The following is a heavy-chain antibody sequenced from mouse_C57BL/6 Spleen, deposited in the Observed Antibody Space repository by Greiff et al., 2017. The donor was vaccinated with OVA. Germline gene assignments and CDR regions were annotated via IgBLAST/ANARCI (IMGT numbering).Heavy chain of an antibody. CDR2: IYPGDGDT. J-gene: IGHJ3*01. CDR3: ARHDYGESWFAY. Sequence: VQLQQSGAELVKPGASVKISCKASGYAFSSYWMNWVKQRPGKGLEWIGQIYPGDGDTNYNGKFKGKATLTADKSSSTAYLQLSSLTSEDSAVYFGARHDYGESWFAYWGQGTLVTVSA. D-gene: IGHD2-4*01. V-gene: IGHV1-80*01. CDR1: GYAFSSYW.